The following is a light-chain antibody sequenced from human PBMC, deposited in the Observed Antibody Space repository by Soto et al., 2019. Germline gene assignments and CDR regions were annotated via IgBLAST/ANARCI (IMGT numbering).Light chain of an antibody. Sequence: DIQMTQSPSSVSASVGDRVTITCRASQGVSTWLAWYQQKLGKAPNLLIYAASSIQSGVPSRFSGSGSGTDFTLAITSLQPEDFATYYCQQSYSTPRTFGQGTKLEI. CDR2: AAS. CDR3: QQSYSTPRT. J-gene: IGKJ2*01. CDR1: QGVSTW. V-gene: IGKV1-12*01.